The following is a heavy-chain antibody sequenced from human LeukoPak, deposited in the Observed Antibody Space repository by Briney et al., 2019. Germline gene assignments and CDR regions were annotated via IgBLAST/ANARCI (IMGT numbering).Heavy chain of an antibody. D-gene: IGHD6-13*01. V-gene: IGHV4-59*01. CDR3: ARVRDSSSWLGNYYYYYMDV. J-gene: IGHJ6*03. CDR1: GGSISSYY. CDR2: IYYSGST. Sequence: PSETLSLTCTVSGGSISSYYWSWIRQPPGKGLEWIGYIYYSGSTNYNPSLKSRVTISVDTSKNQFSLKLSSVTAADTAVYYCARVRDSSSWLGNYYYYYMDVWGKGTTVTVSS.